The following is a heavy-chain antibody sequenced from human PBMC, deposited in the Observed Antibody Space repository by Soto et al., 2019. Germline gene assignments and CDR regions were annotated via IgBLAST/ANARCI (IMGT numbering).Heavy chain of an antibody. V-gene: IGHV6-1*01. D-gene: IGHD3-22*01. CDR2: TYYRSNWYN. J-gene: IGHJ4*02. Sequence: PSQTLSLTCAVSGDSVTGHSVAWNWIRQSPSRGLEWLGRTYYRSNWYNDYAKSVKSRITINPDTSKNQISLQLISVTPEDTAIYYCARSYSRTWLMDFSDYWRLGTLVTVS. CDR3: ARSYSRTWLMDFSDY. CDR1: GDSVTGHSVA.